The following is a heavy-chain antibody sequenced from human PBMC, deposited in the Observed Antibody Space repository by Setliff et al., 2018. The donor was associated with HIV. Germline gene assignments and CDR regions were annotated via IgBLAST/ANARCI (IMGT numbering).Heavy chain of an antibody. CDR3: ATGAETYSSSWEAYYMDV. Sequence: GASVKVSCKASGYSFTSDYIHWVRQATGQGLEWMGWMNPNSGNTGYAQRFQGRVTMTRDTSVSTAYMELSSLRSEDTAVYYCATGAETYSSSWEAYYMDVWGKGTTVTVSS. CDR2: MNPNSGNT. D-gene: IGHD6-13*01. CDR1: GYSFTSDY. V-gene: IGHV1-8*02. J-gene: IGHJ6*03.